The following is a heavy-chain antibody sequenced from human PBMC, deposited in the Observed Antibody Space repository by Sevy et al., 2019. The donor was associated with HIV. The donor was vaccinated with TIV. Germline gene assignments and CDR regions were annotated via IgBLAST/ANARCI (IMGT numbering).Heavy chain of an antibody. CDR1: GFTFSSYA. D-gene: IGHD4-17*01. CDR2: IWYDESNK. J-gene: IGHJ4*02. Sequence: GGSLRLSCAASGFTFSSYAMHWVRQAPGKGLEWLAVIWYDESNKYYADSVKGRFTISRDNSKNTLYLQMNSLRAEDTAVYYCVRESDNGDLKGGLDYWGQRTLVTVSS. V-gene: IGHV3-33*01. CDR3: VRESDNGDLKGGLDY.